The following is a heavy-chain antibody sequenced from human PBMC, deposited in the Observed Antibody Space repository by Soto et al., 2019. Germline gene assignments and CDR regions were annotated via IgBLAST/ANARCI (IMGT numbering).Heavy chain of an antibody. V-gene: IGHV1-18*04. CDR2: ISAYNGNT. CDR3: ARGGLIAVAGTRGWFVP. J-gene: IGHJ5*02. CDR1: GYTFTSYG. Sequence: AASVKVSCKASGYTFTSYGISWVRQAPGQGLEWMGWISAYNGNTNYAQKLQGRVTMTTDTSTSTAYMELRSLRSDDTAVYYCARGGLIAVAGTRGWFVPWGQGTLVTVSS. D-gene: IGHD6-19*01.